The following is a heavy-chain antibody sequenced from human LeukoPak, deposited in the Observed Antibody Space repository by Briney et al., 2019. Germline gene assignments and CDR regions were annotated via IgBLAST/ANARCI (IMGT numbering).Heavy chain of an antibody. Sequence: PGGSLRLSCAASGFTFSNYAMSWVRQAPGKGLEWVSAISGSGGSTYYADSVKGRFTISRDNSKNTLYLQMNGLRAEDTAVYYCARPGYYSGSGIYSYYYYGMDVWGQGTTVTVSS. CDR3: ARPGYYSGSGIYSYYYYGMDV. CDR2: ISGSGGST. J-gene: IGHJ6*02. V-gene: IGHV3-23*01. D-gene: IGHD3-10*01. CDR1: GFTFSNYA.